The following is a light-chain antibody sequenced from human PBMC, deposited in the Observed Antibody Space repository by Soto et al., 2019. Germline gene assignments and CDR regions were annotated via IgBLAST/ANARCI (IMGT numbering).Light chain of an antibody. CDR2: EVS. J-gene: IGLJ2*01. CDR3: MSYGGGNTVA. CDR1: DNDVGRYDY. Sequence: QSALTQPPSASGSPGMSVTLSCSGTDNDVGRYDYVSWYQQHPGKAPKLLIYEVSKRPSGVPDRFSASKSGNTASLTVSGLKGEEEADYSFMSYGGGNTVAFGGGTKLTAL. V-gene: IGLV2-8*01.